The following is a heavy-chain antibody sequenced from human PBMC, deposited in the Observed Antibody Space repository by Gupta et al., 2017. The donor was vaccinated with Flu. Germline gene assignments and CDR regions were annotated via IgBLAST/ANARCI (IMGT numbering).Heavy chain of an antibody. CDR3: ARRAVTDDFDY. D-gene: IGHD2-21*02. V-gene: IGHV3-33*01. Sequence: FTFSSYGMHGVRHAPGKGLEWVAVIWYDGSNKYYADSVKGRFTISRDKSKNTLYLQMNSLRAEDTAVYYCARRAVTDDFDYWGQGTLVTVSS. J-gene: IGHJ4*02. CDR2: IWYDGSNK. CDR1: FTFSSYG.